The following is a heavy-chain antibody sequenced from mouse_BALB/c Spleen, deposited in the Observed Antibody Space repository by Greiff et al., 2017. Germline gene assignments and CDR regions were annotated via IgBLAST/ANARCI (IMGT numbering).Heavy chain of an antibody. Sequence: VQRVESGPGLVAPSQSLSITCTVSGFSLTSYGVHWVRQPPGKGLEWLGVIWAGGSTNYNSALMSRLSISKDNSKSQVFLKMNSLQTDDTAMYYCAREGLLRLRNYAMDYWGQGTSVTVSS. CDR2: IWAGGST. V-gene: IGHV2-9*02. J-gene: IGHJ4*01. CDR3: AREGLLRLRNYAMDY. CDR1: GFSLTSYG. D-gene: IGHD1-2*01.